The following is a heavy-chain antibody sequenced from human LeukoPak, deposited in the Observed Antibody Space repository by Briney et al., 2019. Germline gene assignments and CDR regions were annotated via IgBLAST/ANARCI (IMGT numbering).Heavy chain of an antibody. Sequence: QPGGSLRLSCATSGFIFNYYAMSWVRQAPGKGLEWVAVISYDGSNKYYADSVKGRFTISRDNSKNTLYLQMNSLRAEDTAVYYCAKDLPAAFYYYGMDVWGQGTTVTVSS. CDR2: ISYDGSNK. CDR3: AKDLPAAFYYYGMDV. D-gene: IGHD2-2*01. J-gene: IGHJ6*02. V-gene: IGHV3-30*18. CDR1: GFIFNYYA.